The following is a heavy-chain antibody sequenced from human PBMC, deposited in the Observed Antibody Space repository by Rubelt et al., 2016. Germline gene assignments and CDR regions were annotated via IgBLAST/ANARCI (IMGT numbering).Heavy chain of an antibody. D-gene: IGHD2-15*01. CDR3: ATVSCSGGSCYSLSLGY. CDR1: GYTFTTYG. CDR2: INTYNDKT. V-gene: IGHV1-18*01. J-gene: IGHJ4*02. Sequence: QVHLVQSAIEVKKPGASVKISCKTSGYTFTTYGIIWVRRAPGQGLEWMGWINTYNDKTHYPQKFQGRVSMTTDSSTNTAHMELRSLGSDDTAGYYCATVSCSGGSCYSLSLGYWGQGTLVTVSS.